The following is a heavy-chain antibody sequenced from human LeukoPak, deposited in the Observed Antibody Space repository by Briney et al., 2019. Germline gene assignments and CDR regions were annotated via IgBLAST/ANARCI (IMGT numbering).Heavy chain of an antibody. CDR1: GFTFSSYA. CDR2: ISGSGGST. J-gene: IGHJ2*01. V-gene: IGHV3-23*01. CDR3: AGTVAGFYWYFDL. Sequence: GGSLRLSCAASGFTFSSYAMSWVRQAPGKGLEWVSAISGSGGSTYYADSVKGRFTISRDNSKNTLYLQMNSLRAEDTAVYYCAGTVAGFYWYFDLWGRGILVTVSS. D-gene: IGHD6-19*01.